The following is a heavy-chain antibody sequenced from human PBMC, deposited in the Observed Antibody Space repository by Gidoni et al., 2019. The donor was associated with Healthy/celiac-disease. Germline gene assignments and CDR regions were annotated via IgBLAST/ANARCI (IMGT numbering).Heavy chain of an antibody. Sequence: QVQLVQSGAEVKKPGASVKVSCKASGYTCTGYYMHWVRQAPGQGLEWMGWINPNSGGTNYAQKFQGRVTMTRDTSISTAYMELSRLRSDDTAVYYCARGVYYYDSSGYYYHRSWGQGTLVTVSS. D-gene: IGHD3-22*01. V-gene: IGHV1-2*02. CDR2: INPNSGGT. CDR3: ARGVYYYDSSGYYYHRS. CDR1: GYTCTGYY. J-gene: IGHJ4*02.